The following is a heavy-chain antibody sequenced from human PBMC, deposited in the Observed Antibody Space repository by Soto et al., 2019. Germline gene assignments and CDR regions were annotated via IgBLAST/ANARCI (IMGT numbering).Heavy chain of an antibody. J-gene: IGHJ6*02. D-gene: IGHD3-22*01. CDR1: GGTFSSYA. Sequence: GASVKVSCKASGGTFSSYAISWVRQAPGQGLEWMGGIIPIFGTTNYAQKFQGRVTITADESTSTAYMELSSLRSEDTAVYYCARKADYYDSRVYGMDVWGQGTTVTVSS. CDR3: ARKADYYDSRVYGMDV. CDR2: IIPIFGTT. V-gene: IGHV1-69*13.